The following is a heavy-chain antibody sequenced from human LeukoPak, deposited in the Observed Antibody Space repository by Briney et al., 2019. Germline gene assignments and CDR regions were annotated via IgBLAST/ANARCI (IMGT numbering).Heavy chain of an antibody. J-gene: IGHJ4*02. CDR3: ARDVEMATISPDY. D-gene: IGHD5-24*01. CDR2: INPNSGVT. V-gene: IGHV1-2*02. Sequence: ASVKVSCKASGYTFTDYYMHWVRQAPGQGLEWMGWINPNSGVTNYAQKFQGRVTMTRDTSINTAYMELSRLRSEDTAVYYCARDVEMATISPDYWGQGTLVTVSS. CDR1: GYTFTDYY.